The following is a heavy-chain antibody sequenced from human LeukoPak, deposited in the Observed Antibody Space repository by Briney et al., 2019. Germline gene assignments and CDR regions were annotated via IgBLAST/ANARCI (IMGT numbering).Heavy chain of an antibody. CDR2: ISSSSTI. Sequence: GGSLRLSCAASGFTFSSYSMNWVRQAPGKGLEWVSYISSSSTIYYADSVKGRFTISRDNAKNSLYLQMNSLRDEDTAVYYCASQFPYYYDSSGYFYYYGMDVWGQGTTVTVSS. V-gene: IGHV3-48*02. CDR3: ASQFPYYYDSSGYFYYYGMDV. J-gene: IGHJ6*02. CDR1: GFTFSSYS. D-gene: IGHD3-22*01.